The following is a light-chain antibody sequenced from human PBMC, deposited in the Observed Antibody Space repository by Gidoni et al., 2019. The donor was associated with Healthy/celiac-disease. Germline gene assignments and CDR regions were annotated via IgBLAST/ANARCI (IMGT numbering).Light chain of an antibody. J-gene: IGLJ3*02. CDR1: SLRSYY. CDR3: NSRDSSGNHLV. CDR2: GKN. V-gene: IGLV3-19*01. Sequence: SELTQDPAVSVALGQTVRITCQGDSLRSYYASWYQQKPGQAPVLVIYGKNNRPSGIPDRSSGSSSGNTASLTITGAQAEDEADYYCNSRDSSGNHLVFGGGTKLTVL.